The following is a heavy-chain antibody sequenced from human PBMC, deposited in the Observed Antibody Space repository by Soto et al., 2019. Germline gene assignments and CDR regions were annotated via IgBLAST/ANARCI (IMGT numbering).Heavy chain of an antibody. J-gene: IGHJ4*02. CDR1: GFTFSSYA. CDR3: TKENCGVAGCQPAAFDF. Sequence: PGGSLRLSCAASGFTFSSYAMNWVRQAPGKGLEWVSIIGASGSAAYYADSVKGRFTISRDNSRSTLFLQMNSLRAEDTALYYCTKENCGVAGCQPAAFDFWGQGTPVTVSS. D-gene: IGHD2-21*01. CDR2: IGASGSAA. V-gene: IGHV3-23*01.